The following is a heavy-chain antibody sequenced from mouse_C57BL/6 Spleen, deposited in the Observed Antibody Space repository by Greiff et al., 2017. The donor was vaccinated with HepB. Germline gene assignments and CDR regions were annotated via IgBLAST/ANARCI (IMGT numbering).Heavy chain of an antibody. CDR1: GYTFTSYW. CDR3: ARRDYYGSSPAY. V-gene: IGHV1-61*01. D-gene: IGHD1-1*01. CDR2: IYPSDSET. Sequence: QVQLQQPGAELVRPGSSVKLSCKASGYTFTSYWMDWVKQRPGQGLEWIGNIYPSDSETHYNQKFKDKATLTVDKSSSTAYMQLSSLTSEDSAVYYCARRDYYGSSPAYWGQGTLVTVSA. J-gene: IGHJ3*01.